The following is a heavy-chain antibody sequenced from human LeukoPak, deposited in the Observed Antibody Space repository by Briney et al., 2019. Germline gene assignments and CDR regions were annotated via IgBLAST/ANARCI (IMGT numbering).Heavy chain of an antibody. J-gene: IGHJ4*02. CDR1: GGSISSYY. Sequence: SETLSLTCSVSGGSISSYYWSWIRQPPGKGLEWIGYIYYSGSTNYNPSLKSRVTISVDTSKTQFSLKLSSVTAADTAVYYCARGLADLSLYVYWGQGTLVTVSS. CDR3: ARGLADLSLYVY. D-gene: IGHD3-16*02. V-gene: IGHV4-59*01. CDR2: IYYSGST.